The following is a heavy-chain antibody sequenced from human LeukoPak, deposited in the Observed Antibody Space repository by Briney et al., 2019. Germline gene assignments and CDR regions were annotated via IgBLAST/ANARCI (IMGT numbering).Heavy chain of an antibody. CDR2: MNPNSGNT. CDR1: GYTFTSYD. CDR3: ARDGGFLWNDGQFDY. D-gene: IGHD1-1*01. Sequence: ASVKVSCKASGYTFTSYDINWVRQATGQGLEWMGWMNPNSGNTGYAQKFQGRVTMTRNTSISTAYMELSRLRSDDTAVYYCARDGGFLWNDGQFDYWGQGTLVTVSS. J-gene: IGHJ4*02. V-gene: IGHV1-8*01.